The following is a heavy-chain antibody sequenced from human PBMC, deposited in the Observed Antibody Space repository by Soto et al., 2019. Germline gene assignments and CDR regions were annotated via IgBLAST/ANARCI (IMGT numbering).Heavy chain of an antibody. CDR2: IDPSDSYT. D-gene: IGHD3-10*01. CDR3: ARRPYGSSYYSPYGMDV. V-gene: IGHV5-10-1*01. CDR1: GYSFTSYW. J-gene: IGHJ6*02. Sequence: EVQLVQSGAEVKKPGESLRISCKGSGYSFTSYWINWVRQMPGKGLEWMGRIDPSDSYTNYSPSFQGHVTISAYKSISTAYLQWSSLKASDTAMYYCARRPYGSSYYSPYGMDVWGQGTMVTVSS.